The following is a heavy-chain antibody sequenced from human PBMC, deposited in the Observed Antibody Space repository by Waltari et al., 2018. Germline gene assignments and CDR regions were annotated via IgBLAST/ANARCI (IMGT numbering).Heavy chain of an antibody. J-gene: IGHJ4*02. V-gene: IGHV4-34*01. CDR1: GGSFSGYY. D-gene: IGHD4-17*01. CDR3: ASIYGDYEGY. CDR2: INHSGST. Sequence: QVQLQQWGAGLLKPSETLSLTCAVYGGSFSGYYWSWIRQPPGKGLEWIGEINHSGSTNYNPSLKSRVTISVDTSKNQFSLKLSSVTAADTAVYYCASIYGDYEGYWGQGTLVTVSS.